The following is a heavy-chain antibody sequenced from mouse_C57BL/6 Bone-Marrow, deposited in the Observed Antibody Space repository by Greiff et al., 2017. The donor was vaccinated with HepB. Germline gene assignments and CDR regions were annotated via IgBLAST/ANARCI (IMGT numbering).Heavy chain of an antibody. CDR3: ARVLGALDY. D-gene: IGHD1-1*01. Sequence: EVKVEESGGGLVKPGGSLKLSCAASGFTFSSYAMSWVRQTPEKRLEWVATISAGGSYTYYPDNVKGRFTISRDNAKNNLYLQMSHLKSEDTAMYYCARVLGALDYWGQGTTLTVSS. CDR2: ISAGGSYT. V-gene: IGHV5-4*03. CDR1: GFTFSSYA. J-gene: IGHJ2*01.